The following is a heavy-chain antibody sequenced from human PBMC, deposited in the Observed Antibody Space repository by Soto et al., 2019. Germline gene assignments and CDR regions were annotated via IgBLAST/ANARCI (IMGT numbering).Heavy chain of an antibody. D-gene: IGHD6-6*01. CDR2: IIPIFGTA. CDR1: GGTFSSYA. V-gene: IGHV1-69*13. CDR3: AREMGGSAARRGGMDV. J-gene: IGHJ6*02. Sequence: GASVKVSCKASGGTFSSYAISWVRQAPGQGLEWMGGIIPIFGTANYAQKFQGRVTITADESTSTAYMELSSLRSEDTAVYYCAREMGGSAARRGGMDVWGQGTTVTVSS.